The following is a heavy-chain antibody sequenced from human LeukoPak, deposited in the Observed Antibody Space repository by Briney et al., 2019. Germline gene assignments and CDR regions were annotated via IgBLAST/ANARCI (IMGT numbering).Heavy chain of an antibody. Sequence: SSETLSLTCTVSGGSISSSSYYWGWIRQPPGKGLEWIGSIYYSGSTYYNPSLKSRVTISVDTSKNQFSLKLSSVTAADTAVYYCARGRSGDYYYYYYMDVWGKGTTVTASS. CDR2: IYYSGST. D-gene: IGHD6-25*01. CDR1: GGSISSSSYY. J-gene: IGHJ6*03. V-gene: IGHV4-39*01. CDR3: ARGRSGDYYYYYYMDV.